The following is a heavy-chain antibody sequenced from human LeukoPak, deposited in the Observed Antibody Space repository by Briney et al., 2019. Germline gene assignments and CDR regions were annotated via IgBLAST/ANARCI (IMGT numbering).Heavy chain of an antibody. Sequence: GGSLRLSCAASGFTFSSYAMSWVRQAPGKGLEWVSAISGSGGSTYYADSVKGRFTISRDNSKNTLYLQMNSLRAEDTAVYYCTTMDIVVVVAANGYWGQGTLVTVSS. CDR3: TTMDIVVVVAANGY. V-gene: IGHV3-23*01. CDR1: GFTFSSYA. D-gene: IGHD2-15*01. J-gene: IGHJ4*02. CDR2: ISGSGGST.